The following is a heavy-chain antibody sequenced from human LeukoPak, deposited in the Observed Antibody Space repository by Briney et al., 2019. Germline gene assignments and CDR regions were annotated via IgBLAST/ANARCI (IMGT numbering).Heavy chain of an antibody. CDR1: GGTFSSYA. J-gene: IGHJ3*02. CDR2: IIPIFGTA. V-gene: IGHV1-69*13. D-gene: IGHD2-15*01. Sequence: SVKVSCKASGGTFSSYAISWVRQAPGQGLEWMGGIIPIFGTANYAQKFQGRVTITADESTSTAYMELSSLRSEDTAVYYCAREYCSGGSCYGDDAFDIWGQGTMVAVSS. CDR3: AREYCSGGSCYGDDAFDI.